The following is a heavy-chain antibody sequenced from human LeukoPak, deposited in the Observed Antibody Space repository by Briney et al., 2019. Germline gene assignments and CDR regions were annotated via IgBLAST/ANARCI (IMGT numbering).Heavy chain of an antibody. V-gene: IGHV1-69*06. CDR1: GGTFSSYA. Sequence: ASVKVSCKASGGTFSSYAISWVRQAPGQGLEWMGGIIPIFGTANYAQKFQGRVTITADKSTSTAYMELSSLRSEDTAVYYCARELYYDSSGYFDYWGQGTLVTVSS. J-gene: IGHJ4*02. D-gene: IGHD3-22*01. CDR2: IIPIFGTA. CDR3: ARELYYDSSGYFDY.